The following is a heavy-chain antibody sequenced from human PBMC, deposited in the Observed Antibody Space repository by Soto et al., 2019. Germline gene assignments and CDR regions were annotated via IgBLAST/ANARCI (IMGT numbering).Heavy chain of an antibody. CDR3: AKAPAKEVIPHFEYYYYMDV. CDR1: GFTFSSYA. J-gene: IGHJ6*03. CDR2: ISGSGGST. V-gene: IGHV3-23*01. D-gene: IGHD3-22*01. Sequence: PGGSLRLSCAASGFTFSSYAMSWVRQAPGKGLEWVSAISGSGGSTYYADSVKGRFTISRDNSKNTLYLQMNSLRAEDTAVYYCAKAPAKEVIPHFEYYYYMDVWGKGTTVTVSS.